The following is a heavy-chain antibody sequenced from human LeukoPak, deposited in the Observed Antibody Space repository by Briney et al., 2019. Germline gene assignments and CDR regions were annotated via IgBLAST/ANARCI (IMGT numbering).Heavy chain of an antibody. Sequence: PGGSLRLSCAASGFTFDDYGMTWVRQAPGKGLEWVSGINWNGGSTGYADSVKGRFTISRDNAKNSLYLQMNSLRAEDTALYYCARAGLYNWNYEGTTYFDFWGQGTLVTVSA. CDR2: INWNGGST. J-gene: IGHJ4*02. CDR1: GFTFDDYG. CDR3: ARAGLYNWNYEGTTYFDF. V-gene: IGHV3-20*04. D-gene: IGHD1-7*01.